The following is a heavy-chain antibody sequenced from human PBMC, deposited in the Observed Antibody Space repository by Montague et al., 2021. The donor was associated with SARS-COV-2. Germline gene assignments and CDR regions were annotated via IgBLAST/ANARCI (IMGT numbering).Heavy chain of an antibody. CDR2: IYYSGGT. J-gene: IGHJ5*02. V-gene: IGHV4-59*01. Sequence: SETLSLTCSVTGGPISGYYWSWIRQSPGKGLEWIGNIYYSGGTIYNPSXXSRVIISVDTSKSQFSLKLSSVTAADTAVYYRARDRFIAGGRLPHGFDPWGLGTLVTVSS. CDR3: ARDRFIAGGRLPHGFDP. CDR1: GGPISGYY. D-gene: IGHD6-13*01.